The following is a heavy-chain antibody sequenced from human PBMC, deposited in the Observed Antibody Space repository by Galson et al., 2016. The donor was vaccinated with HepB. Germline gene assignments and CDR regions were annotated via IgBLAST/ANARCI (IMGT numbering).Heavy chain of an antibody. CDR1: GYTFSTYW. CDR2: IYPGDSDT. D-gene: IGHD4-17*01. J-gene: IGHJ5*02. Sequence: QSGAEVKKSGESLRISCQGSGYTFSTYWIAWVRQMPGRGLEWIGSIYPGDSDTRYSPSFQGLVTISADKSITTAYLQWRNLRASDTAIYYCATSPNHYGDYMGWFDPRGPGTRVIVSS. V-gene: IGHV5-51*01. CDR3: ATSPNHYGDYMGWFDP.